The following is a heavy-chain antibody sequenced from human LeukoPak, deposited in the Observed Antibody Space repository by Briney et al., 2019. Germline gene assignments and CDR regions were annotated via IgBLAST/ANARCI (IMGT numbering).Heavy chain of an antibody. V-gene: IGHV1-18*01. CDR2: ISAYNGNT. J-gene: IGHJ6*02. Sequence: ASVKVSCKASGYTFTSYGISWVRQAPGQGLEWMGWISAYNGNTNYAQKLQGRVTMTTDTYTSTAYMELRSLRSDDTAVYYCAREMAIKYSSSWYLAERTYYYYYYGMDVWGQGTTVTVSS. CDR1: GYTFTSYG. CDR3: AREMAIKYSSSWYLAERTYYYYYYGMDV. D-gene: IGHD6-13*01.